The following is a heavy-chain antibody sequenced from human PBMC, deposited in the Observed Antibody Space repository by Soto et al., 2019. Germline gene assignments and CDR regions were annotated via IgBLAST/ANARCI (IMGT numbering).Heavy chain of an antibody. D-gene: IGHD3-3*01. CDR3: AKNLEWLTYYYYYYMDV. J-gene: IGHJ6*03. CDR1: GFTFSSYA. Sequence: GGSLRLSCAASGFTFSSYAMSWVRQAPGKGLEWVSAISGSGGSTYYADSVKGRSTISRENSKKTLYLQMNSLRAEDTAVYYCAKNLEWLTYYYYYYMDVWGKGTTVTVSS. CDR2: ISGSGGST. V-gene: IGHV3-23*01.